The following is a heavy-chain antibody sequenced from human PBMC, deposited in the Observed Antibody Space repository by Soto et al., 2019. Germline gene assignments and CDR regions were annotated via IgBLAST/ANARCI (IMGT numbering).Heavy chain of an antibody. Sequence: VGSLRLSCAASGFTFSSYGMHWVRQAPGKGLEWVAVISYDGSNKYYADSVKGRFTISRDNSENTLYLQMNSLRAEDTAVYYCAKGVRVGGPGACWFGRPAGYWGKGTLVTFSS. CDR3: AKGVRVGGPGACWFGRPAGY. J-gene: IGHJ4*02. V-gene: IGHV3-30*18. CDR2: ISYDGSNK. D-gene: IGHD3-10*01. CDR1: GFTFSSYG.